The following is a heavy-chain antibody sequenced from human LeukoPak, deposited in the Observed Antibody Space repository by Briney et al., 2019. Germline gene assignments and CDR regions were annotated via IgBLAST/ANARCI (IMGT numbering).Heavy chain of an antibody. CDR2: MNPNSGNT. J-gene: IGHJ4*02. CDR1: GYTFTSYD. CDR3: ARGKVITVTHKFDY. D-gene: IGHD3-22*01. V-gene: IGHV1-8*01. Sequence: ASVKVSCKASGYTFTSYDINWVRQATGQGLEWMGWMNPNSGNTGYAQKFQGRVTMTRNTSISTAYMELSSLRSEDTAVYYCARGKVITVTHKFDYRGQGTLVTVSS.